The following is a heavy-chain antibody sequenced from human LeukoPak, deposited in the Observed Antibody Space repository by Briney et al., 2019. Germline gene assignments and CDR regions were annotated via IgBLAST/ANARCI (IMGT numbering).Heavy chain of an antibody. V-gene: IGHV3-30*02. CDR3: AKRLSVRCGSGSSSPYYFDC. CDR2: IRYDGSNK. Sequence: GGSLRLSCAASGFTFSSYGMHWVRQAPGKGLEWVAFIRYDGSNKYYADSVKGRFTISRDDSKNTLYLQMNSLRAEDTAVYYCAKRLSVRCGSGSSSPYYFDCWGQGTLVTVSS. D-gene: IGHD3-10*01. J-gene: IGHJ4*02. CDR1: GFTFSSYG.